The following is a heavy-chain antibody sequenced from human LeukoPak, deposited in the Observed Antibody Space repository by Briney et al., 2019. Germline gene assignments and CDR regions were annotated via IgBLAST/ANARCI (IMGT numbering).Heavy chain of an antibody. CDR1: GYSFTTYW. CDR2: IYPGDSDT. V-gene: IGHV5-51*01. CDR3: TSGPRIVYFAY. D-gene: IGHD1-26*01. Sequence: GESLKISCQGPGYSFTTYWIGWVRQMPGKGLEWMGIIYPGDSDTRYSPSFQGQVTISADKSISTAYLQWSSLKASDTAMYYCTSGPRIVYFAYWGQGTLVTVSS. J-gene: IGHJ4*02.